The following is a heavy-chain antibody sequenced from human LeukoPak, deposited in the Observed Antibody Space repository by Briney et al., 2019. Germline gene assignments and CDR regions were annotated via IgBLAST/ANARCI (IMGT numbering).Heavy chain of an antibody. J-gene: IGHJ3*02. CDR1: GYSISNNYY. CDR3: AKSNGYGLIDI. Sequence: SETLSLTCTVSGYSISNNYYWGWIRQPPGKGLEWIGCSYHSGSTYYNPSLKSRVTISLDTSRNQFSLKLNSVTAADTAVYYCAKSNGYGLIDIWGQGTMVTVSS. V-gene: IGHV4-38-2*02. D-gene: IGHD3-10*01. CDR2: SYHSGST.